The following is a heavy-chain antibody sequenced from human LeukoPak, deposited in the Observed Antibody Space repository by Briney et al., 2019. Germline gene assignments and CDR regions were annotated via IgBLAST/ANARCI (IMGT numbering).Heavy chain of an antibody. Sequence: SETLSLTCTVSGGSISSSSYYWNWIRQPAGKGLEWIGRIYTSGSTNYNPSLKSRVTISVDTSKNQFSLKLTSVTAADTAVYYCARVGDYIWGSSDYWGQGTLVTVSS. CDR1: GGSISSSSYY. V-gene: IGHV4-61*02. D-gene: IGHD3-16*01. CDR2: IYTSGST. CDR3: ARVGDYIWGSSDY. J-gene: IGHJ4*02.